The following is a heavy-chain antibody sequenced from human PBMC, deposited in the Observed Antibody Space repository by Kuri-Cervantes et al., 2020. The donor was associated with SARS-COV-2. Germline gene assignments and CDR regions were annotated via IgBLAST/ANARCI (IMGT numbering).Heavy chain of an antibody. D-gene: IGHD6-13*01. J-gene: IGHJ4*02. CDR1: GFTFSSYG. V-gene: IGHV3-30*02. CDR3: AKDRKQIAAAGLDY. Sequence: LSLTCAASGFTFSSYGMHWVRQAPGKGLEWVAFIRYDGSNKYYADSVKGRSTISRDNSKNTLYLQMNSLRAEDTAVYYCAKDRKQIAAAGLDYWGQGTLVTVSS. CDR2: IRYDGSNK.